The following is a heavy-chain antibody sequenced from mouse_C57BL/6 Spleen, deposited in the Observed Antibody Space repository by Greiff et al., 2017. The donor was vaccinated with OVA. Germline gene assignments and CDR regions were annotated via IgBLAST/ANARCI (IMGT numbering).Heavy chain of an antibody. CDR3: AKSTTVGYFDV. D-gene: IGHD1-1*01. V-gene: IGHV2-4*01. Sequence: VMLVESGPGLVQPSQSLSITCTVSGFSLTSYGVHWVRQPPGKGLEWLGVIWSGGSTDYNAAFISRLSISKDNSKSQVFFKMNSLQADDTAIYYCAKSTTVGYFDVWGTGTTVTVSS. J-gene: IGHJ1*03. CDR1: GFSLTSYG. CDR2: IWSGGST.